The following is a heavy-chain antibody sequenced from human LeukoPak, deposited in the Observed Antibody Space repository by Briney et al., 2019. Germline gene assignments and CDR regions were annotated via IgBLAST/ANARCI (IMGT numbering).Heavy chain of an antibody. CDR3: ARDGDNWGLDWFDP. D-gene: IGHD7-27*01. V-gene: IGHV1-18*01. CDR2: ISAYNGNT. Sequence: ASVKVSCTASGYTFTSYGISWGGQAPGQGLGWMGGISAYNGNTNYEEKLQGRVTMTTDTSTSTAYMELRSLRSDVTAGYYCARDGDNWGLDWFDPWGQGTLVTVSS. J-gene: IGHJ5*02. CDR1: GYTFTSYG.